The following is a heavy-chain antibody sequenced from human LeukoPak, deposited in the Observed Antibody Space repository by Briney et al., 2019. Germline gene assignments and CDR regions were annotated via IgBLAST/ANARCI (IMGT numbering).Heavy chain of an antibody. V-gene: IGHV4-30-4*08. J-gene: IGHJ1*01. Sequence: SQTLSLTCTVSGGSISSGDYYWSWIRQPPGKGLEWIGYIYYSGSTYYNPSLKSRVTISVDTSKNQFSLKLSSVTAADTAVYYCARDQPSQAGTFEYFQHWGQGTLVTGSS. D-gene: IGHD6-13*01. CDR3: ARDQPSQAGTFEYFQH. CDR2: IYYSGST. CDR1: GGSISSGDYY.